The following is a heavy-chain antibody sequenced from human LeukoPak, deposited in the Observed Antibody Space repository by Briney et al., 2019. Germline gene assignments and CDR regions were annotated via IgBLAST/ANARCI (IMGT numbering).Heavy chain of an antibody. V-gene: IGHV1-3*01. CDR3: RGFWSGYYSHDY. Sequence: ASVKVSCKASGYTFTSYAMHWVRQAPGQRLEWMGWINAGNGNTKYSQKFQGRVTMTEDTSTDTAYMELSSLRSEDTAVYYCRGFWSGYYSHDYWGQGTLVTVSS. CDR1: GYTFTSYA. J-gene: IGHJ4*02. D-gene: IGHD3-3*01. CDR2: INAGNGNT.